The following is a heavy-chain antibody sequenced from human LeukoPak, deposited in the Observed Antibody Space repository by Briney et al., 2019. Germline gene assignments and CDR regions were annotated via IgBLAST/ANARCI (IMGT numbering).Heavy chain of an antibody. J-gene: IGHJ5*02. CDR1: GGSISSGSYY. CDR3: ARDPSNGSGYYSNWFDP. Sequence: SETLSLTCTVSGGSISSGSYYWSWIRQPAGKGLEWIGRIYTSGSTNYNPSLKSRVTISVDTSKNQFSLKLSSVTAAVTAVYYCARDPSNGSGYYSNWFDPWGQGTLVTVSS. D-gene: IGHD3-22*01. V-gene: IGHV4-61*02. CDR2: IYTSGST.